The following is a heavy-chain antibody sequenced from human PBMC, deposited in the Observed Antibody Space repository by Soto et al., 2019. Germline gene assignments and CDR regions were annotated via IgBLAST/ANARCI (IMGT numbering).Heavy chain of an antibody. J-gene: IGHJ6*02. CDR3: ARDLLGSQYYYGMDV. CDR1: GGSISSGGYY. CDR2: IYYSGST. D-gene: IGHD3-10*01. Sequence: QVQLQESGPGLVKPSQTLSLTCTVSGGSISSGGYYWSWIRQHPGKGLEWIGYIYYSGSTYYNPSLKSRVTISEDSSKNQFSLKLSSVTAADTAVYYSARDLLGSQYYYGMDVLGQGTTVTVSS. V-gene: IGHV4-31*03.